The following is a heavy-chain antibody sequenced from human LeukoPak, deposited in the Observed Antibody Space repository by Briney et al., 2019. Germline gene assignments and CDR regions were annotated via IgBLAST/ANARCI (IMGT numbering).Heavy chain of an antibody. J-gene: IGHJ4*02. CDR2: IKQDGSEK. Sequence: GGSLRLSCAASGFTFSSYGMHWVRQAPGKGLEWVANIKQDGSEKYYVDSVKGRFTISRDNAKNSLYLQMNSLRAEDTAVYYCAREPAIKFSYSSGWYYYFDYWGQGTLVTVSS. CDR3: AREPAIKFSYSSGWYYYFDY. V-gene: IGHV3-7*01. D-gene: IGHD6-19*01. CDR1: GFTFSSYG.